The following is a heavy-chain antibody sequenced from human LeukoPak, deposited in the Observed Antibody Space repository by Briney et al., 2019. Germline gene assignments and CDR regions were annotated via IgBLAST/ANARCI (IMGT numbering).Heavy chain of an antibody. V-gene: IGHV3-21*01. Sequence: GGSLRLSCAASGFTFSSYSMNWVRQSPGKGLEWVSPISSSSSYLYYADSVKGRFTISRDNAKNSLYLQMNSLRAEDTAVYYCARYYYDSSGYSSDYWGQGTLVTVSS. D-gene: IGHD3-22*01. CDR1: GFTFSSYS. CDR2: ISSSSSYL. J-gene: IGHJ4*02. CDR3: ARYYYDSSGYSSDY.